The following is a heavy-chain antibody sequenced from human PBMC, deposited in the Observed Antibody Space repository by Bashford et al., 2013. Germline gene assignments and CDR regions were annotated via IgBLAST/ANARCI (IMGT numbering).Heavy chain of an antibody. CDR3: ARVDIVATNCFDP. J-gene: IGHJ5*02. CDR2: INHGGRT. CDR1: GESFSGYY. Sequence: GESFSGYYWTWIRQPPGKGLEWIGDINHGGRTTYNPSLSSRVTISIDTSKNQFSLKMTSATAADTAVYYCARVDIVATNCFDPWGQGTLVTVSS. D-gene: IGHD5-12*01. V-gene: IGHV4-34*01.